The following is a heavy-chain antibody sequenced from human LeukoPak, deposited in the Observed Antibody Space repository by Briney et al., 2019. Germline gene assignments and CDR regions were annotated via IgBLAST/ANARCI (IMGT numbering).Heavy chain of an antibody. CDR1: GFTFSSYW. CDR2: IKQDGSEK. J-gene: IGHJ3*02. CDR3: ASSYYYDYVWGSYRFGAFDI. V-gene: IGHV3-7*01. Sequence: GGSLRLSCAASGFTFSSYWMSWVRQAPGKGLEWVANIKQDGSEKYYVDSVKGRFTISRDNAKNSLYLQMNSLRAEDTAVYYCASSYYYDYVWGSYRFGAFDIWGQGTMVTVSS. D-gene: IGHD3-16*02.